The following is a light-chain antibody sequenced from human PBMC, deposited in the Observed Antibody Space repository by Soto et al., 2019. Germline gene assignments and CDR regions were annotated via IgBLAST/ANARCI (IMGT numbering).Light chain of an antibody. CDR2: EVT. J-gene: IGLJ1*01. CDR3: NSYTSTTTYV. CDR1: NSDVGYYNY. V-gene: IGLV2-14*01. Sequence: QSVLTQPASVSGSPGQSITISCTGSNSDVGYYNYVSWYQQHPGKAPKLMIHEVTNRPSGVSNRFSGSKSGNTASLTISGLQAEDEADYYCNSYTSTTTYVFGTGTKVTVL.